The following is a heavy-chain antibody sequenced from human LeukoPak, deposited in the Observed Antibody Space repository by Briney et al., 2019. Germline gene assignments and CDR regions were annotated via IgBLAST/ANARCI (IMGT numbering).Heavy chain of an antibody. Sequence: GGSLRLSCAASGFTFSNYWMNWVRQAPGKGLECLANIKQDGSETYYADSVKGRFTISRDNAKNSLYLQMNSLRAEDTAVYYCARDLPSGSGSYYKRPLYFDYWGQGTLVTVSS. J-gene: IGHJ4*02. V-gene: IGHV3-7*01. CDR3: ARDLPSGSGSYYKRPLYFDY. CDR2: IKQDGSET. CDR1: GFTFSNYW. D-gene: IGHD3-10*01.